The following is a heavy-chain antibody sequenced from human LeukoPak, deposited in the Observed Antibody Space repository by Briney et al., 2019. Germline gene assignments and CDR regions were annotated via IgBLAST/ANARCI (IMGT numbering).Heavy chain of an antibody. V-gene: IGHV3-33*01. CDR2: KWYDGSNK. J-gene: IGHJ4*02. Sequence: GSLRLSCAASGFTFSSYGMHWVRQAPGKGLEWVAVKWYDGSNKYYADSVKGRFTISRDNSKNTLYLQMNSLRAEDTAVYYCARVRRYSSGWYDYFDYWGQGTLVTVSS. CDR1: GFTFSSYG. D-gene: IGHD6-19*01. CDR3: ARVRRYSSGWYDYFDY.